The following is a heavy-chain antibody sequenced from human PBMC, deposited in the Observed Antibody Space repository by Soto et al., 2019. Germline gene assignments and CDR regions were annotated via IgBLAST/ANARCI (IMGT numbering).Heavy chain of an antibody. CDR2: INPNGGGT. CDR3: ARESGGATATLDYYYFYRDV. V-gene: IGHV1-2*02. J-gene: IGHJ6*03. Sequence: VQLVQSGAEVKKPGASVKVSCKTSGDSFNDYYIHWVRQAPGQGLEWMGWINPNGGGTKYAQRFQGRVTVTRDTSIRTVYMELSSLRSDDTAVYYCARESGGATATLDYYYFYRDVWGKGTTVTVSS. D-gene: IGHD5-12*01. CDR1: GDSFNDYY.